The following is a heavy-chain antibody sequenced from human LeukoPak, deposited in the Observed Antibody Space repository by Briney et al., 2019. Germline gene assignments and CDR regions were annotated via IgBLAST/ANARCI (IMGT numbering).Heavy chain of an antibody. D-gene: IGHD3-16*02. J-gene: IGHJ4*02. CDR3: ARIGVGDYIWGSYRYFYY. CDR1: GYTFTSYD. CDR2: MNPNSGNT. Sequence: ASVKVSCKASGYTFTSYDINWVRQATGQGLEWMGWMNPNSGNTGYAQKFQGRVTMTRNNSISTDYMELSSLRSEDTAVYYCARIGVGDYIWGSYRYFYYWGQGTLVTASS. V-gene: IGHV1-8*01.